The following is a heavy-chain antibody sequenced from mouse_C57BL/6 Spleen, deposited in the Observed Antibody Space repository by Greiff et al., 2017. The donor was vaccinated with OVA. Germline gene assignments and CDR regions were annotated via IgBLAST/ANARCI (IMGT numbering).Heavy chain of an antibody. CDR2: IYPRSGNT. J-gene: IGHJ4*01. V-gene: IGHV1-81*01. CDR1: GYTFTSYG. CDR3: ARKGAGQDTGAMDY. D-gene: IGHD3-2*02. Sequence: VQLQQSGAELARPGASVKLSCKASGYTFTSYGISWVKQRTGQGLEWIGEIYPRSGNTYYNEKFKGKATLTADKSSSTAYMELRSLTSEDSAVYFCARKGAGQDTGAMDYWGQGTSVTVSS.